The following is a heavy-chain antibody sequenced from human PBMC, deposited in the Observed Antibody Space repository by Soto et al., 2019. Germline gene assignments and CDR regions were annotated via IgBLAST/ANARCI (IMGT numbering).Heavy chain of an antibody. CDR2: INPSGGST. D-gene: IGHD5-12*01. CDR3: AKAAEMATFVVGFDY. Sequence: ASVKVSCKASGYTFTSYYMHWVRQAPGQGLEWMGIINPSGGSTSYAQKFQGRVTMTRDTSTSTVYMELSSLRSEDTAVYYCAKAAEMATFVVGFDYWGRGTLVTVSS. CDR1: GYTFTSYY. V-gene: IGHV1-46*01. J-gene: IGHJ4*02.